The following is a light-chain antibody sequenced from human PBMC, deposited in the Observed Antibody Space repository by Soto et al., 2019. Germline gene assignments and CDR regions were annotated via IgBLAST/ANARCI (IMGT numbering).Light chain of an antibody. CDR1: QSVSGY. Sequence: IVLTHSPATLSFSPGEIATLSFRTSQSVSGYLAWYQQKPVQSPRLLIYDAYNRATGITARSSGSGSGTDFTLTISSLEPEDFAVYYCQQRSNWPPITFGQGTRLEIK. J-gene: IGKJ5*01. CDR2: DAY. CDR3: QQRSNWPPIT. V-gene: IGKV3-11*01.